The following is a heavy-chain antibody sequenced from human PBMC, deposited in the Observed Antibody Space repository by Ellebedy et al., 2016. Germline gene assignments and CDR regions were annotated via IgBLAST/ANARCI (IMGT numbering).Heavy chain of an antibody. D-gene: IGHD3-22*01. CDR2: ISSSSSYI. V-gene: IGHV3-21*04. CDR1: GFTFSSYS. CDR3: ARALTYYYDSSGYYYY. J-gene: IGHJ4*02. Sequence: GESLKISCAASGFTFSSYSMNWVRQAPGKGLEWVSSISSSSSYIYYADSVKGRFTISRDNAKNSLYLQMNSLRAEDTAVYYCARALTYYYDSSGYYYYWGQGTLVTVSS.